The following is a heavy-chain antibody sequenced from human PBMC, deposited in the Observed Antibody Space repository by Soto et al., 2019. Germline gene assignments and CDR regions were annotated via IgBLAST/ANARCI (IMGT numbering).Heavy chain of an antibody. CDR1: GGTFSSYT. J-gene: IGHJ6*03. V-gene: IGHV1-69*02. D-gene: IGHD3-10*01. CDR3: VRGSRVRGAPPYFYYYMDV. CDR2: IIPILGIA. Sequence: ASVKVSCKASGGTFSSYTISWVRQAPGQGLEWMGRIIPILGIANYAQKFQGRVTITADKSTSTAYMELSSLRSEDTAVYYCVRGSRVRGAPPYFYYYMDVWGKGTTVTVSS.